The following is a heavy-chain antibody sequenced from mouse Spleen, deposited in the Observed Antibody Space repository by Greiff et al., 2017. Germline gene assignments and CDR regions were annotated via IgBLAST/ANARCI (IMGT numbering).Heavy chain of an antibody. V-gene: IGHV1-7*01. CDR1: GYTFTSYW. CDR3: ARGNGNYFPWFAY. D-gene: IGHD2-1*01. Sequence: QVQLQQSGAELAKPGASVKLSCKASGYTFTSYWMHWVKQRPGQGLEWIGYINPSSGYTKYNQKFKDKATLTADKSSSTAYMQLNSLTYEDSAVYYCARGNGNYFPWFAYWGQGTLVTVSA. CDR2: INPSSGYT. J-gene: IGHJ3*01.